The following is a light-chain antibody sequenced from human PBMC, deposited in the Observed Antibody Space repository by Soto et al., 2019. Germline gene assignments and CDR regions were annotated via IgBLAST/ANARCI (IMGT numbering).Light chain of an antibody. J-gene: IGKJ1*01. CDR3: QQRSNWPPT. V-gene: IGKV3-11*01. CDR1: QSVSSY. CDR2: DAS. Sequence: EIVLTQSPATLSLSPGERATLSCRASQSVSSYLAWYQQKPGQAPRLLIYDASNRATGIPARFSGSGSGTDFTHTISILEPEDFAVYYCQQRSNWPPTFGQGTKVEIK.